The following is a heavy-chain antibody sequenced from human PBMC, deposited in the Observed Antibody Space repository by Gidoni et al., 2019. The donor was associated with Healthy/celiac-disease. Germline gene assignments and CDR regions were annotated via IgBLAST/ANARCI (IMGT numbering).Heavy chain of an antibody. CDR1: GGSISSGDYY. V-gene: IGHV4-30-4*01. CDR2: IYYSGST. CDR3: ARAGDSYGSGSYYP. D-gene: IGHD3-10*01. Sequence: QVQLQESGPGRVKPSQTLSLTCTVSGGSISSGDYYWSWIRQPPGKGLEWIGYIYYSGSTYYHPSLKSLVTISVDTSKNQFSLTLSSVTAADTAVYYCARAGDSYGSGSYYPWGQGTLVTVSS. J-gene: IGHJ5*02.